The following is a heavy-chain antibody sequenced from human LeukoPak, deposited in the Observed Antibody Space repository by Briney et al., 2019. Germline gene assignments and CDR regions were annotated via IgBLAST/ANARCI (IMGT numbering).Heavy chain of an antibody. Sequence: PSETLSLTCTVSGGSISSYYWSWIRQPPGKGLEWIGYIYYSGSTNYNPSLKSRVTISVDTSKNQFSLKLSSVTAADTAVYYCARERYYTSASYNWFDPWGQGTLVTVSS. V-gene: IGHV4-59*01. CDR2: IYYSGST. CDR3: ARERYYTSASYNWFDP. J-gene: IGHJ5*02. CDR1: GGSISSYY. D-gene: IGHD3-3*01.